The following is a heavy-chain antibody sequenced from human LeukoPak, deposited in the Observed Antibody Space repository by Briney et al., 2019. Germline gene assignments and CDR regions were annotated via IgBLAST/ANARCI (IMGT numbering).Heavy chain of an antibody. V-gene: IGHV5-51*01. J-gene: IGHJ5*02. CDR2: IYPGGSDT. Sequence: GESLKISCKGSGYIFTSYWIGWVRQLPGKGPEWMGIIYPGGSDTRYSPSFQGQVTISADKSISTAYLQWSSLKASDTAMYYCARYPGSGSYYTGGWFDPWGQGTLVTVSS. D-gene: IGHD1-26*01. CDR1: GYIFTSYW. CDR3: ARYPGSGSYYTGGWFDP.